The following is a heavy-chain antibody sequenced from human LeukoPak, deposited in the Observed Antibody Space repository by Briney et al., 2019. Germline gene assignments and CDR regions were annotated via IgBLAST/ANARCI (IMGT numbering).Heavy chain of an antibody. J-gene: IGHJ5*02. CDR3: ARHSSSWYSNNWFDP. D-gene: IGHD6-13*01. CDR2: INWNGAST. CDR1: GFTFDDYG. V-gene: IGHV3-20*04. Sequence: PGGSLRLSCAASGFTFDDYGMSWVRQAPGKGLEWVSGINWNGASTGYADSVKGRFTISRDNAKNSLYLQMNSLRAEDTALYYCARHSSSWYSNNWFDPWGQGTLVTVSS.